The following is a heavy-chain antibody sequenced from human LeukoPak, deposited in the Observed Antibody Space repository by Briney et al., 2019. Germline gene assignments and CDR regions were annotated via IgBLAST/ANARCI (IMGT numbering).Heavy chain of an antibody. CDR2: IIPIFGTA. J-gene: IGHJ5*02. V-gene: IGHV1-69*13. CDR1: GGTFSSYA. Sequence: SVEVSCKASGGTFSSYAISWVRQAPGQGLEWMGGIIPIFGTANYAQKFQGRVTITADESTSTAYMELSSLRSEDTAVYYCARDPYYYGSGNWFDPWGQGTLVTVSS. D-gene: IGHD3-10*01. CDR3: ARDPYYYGSGNWFDP.